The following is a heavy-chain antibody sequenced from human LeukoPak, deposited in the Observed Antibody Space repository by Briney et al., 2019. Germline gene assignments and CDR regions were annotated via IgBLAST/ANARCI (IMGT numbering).Heavy chain of an antibody. CDR1: GFTFTNYW. CDR3: VGGSGY. Sequence: PGGSLRLSCVASGFTFTNYWMNWVRQAPGKGLEWVANIKQDGSEKNYVDSAKGRFTVSRDNAKTSLYLQMNSLRAEDTAIYYCVGGSGYWGQGTLVTVSS. CDR2: IKQDGSEK. D-gene: IGHD5-12*01. V-gene: IGHV3-7*01. J-gene: IGHJ4*02.